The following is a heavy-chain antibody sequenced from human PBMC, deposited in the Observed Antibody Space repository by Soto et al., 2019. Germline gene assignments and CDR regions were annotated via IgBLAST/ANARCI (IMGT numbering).Heavy chain of an antibody. CDR1: GGSFSGYY. Sequence: SETLSLTCAVYGGSFSGYYWSWIRQPPGKGLEWIGEINHSGSTNYNPSLKSRVTISVDTSKNQFSLKLSSVTAADTAVYYCASTTGTTSTKYYFDYWGQGTLVTVSS. V-gene: IGHV4-34*01. CDR2: INHSGST. J-gene: IGHJ4*02. D-gene: IGHD1-1*01. CDR3: ASTTGTTSTKYYFDY.